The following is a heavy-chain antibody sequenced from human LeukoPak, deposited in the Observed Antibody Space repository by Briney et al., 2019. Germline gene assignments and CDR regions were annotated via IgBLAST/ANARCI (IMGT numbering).Heavy chain of an antibody. Sequence: PGGSLRLSCAASGFTFSSYGMHWVRQAPGKGLEWVAFIRYDGSNKYYADSVKGRFTISRDNSKNTLYLQMNSLRAEDTAVYYCAKDGITMVRGVIIHNSFRYYYGMDVWGQGTTVTVSS. CDR1: GFTFSSYG. D-gene: IGHD3-10*01. CDR3: AKDGITMVRGVIIHNSFRYYYGMDV. CDR2: IRYDGSNK. V-gene: IGHV3-30*02. J-gene: IGHJ6*02.